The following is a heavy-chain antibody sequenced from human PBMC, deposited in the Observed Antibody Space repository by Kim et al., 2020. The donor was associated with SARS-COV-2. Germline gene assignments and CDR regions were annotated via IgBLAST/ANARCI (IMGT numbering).Heavy chain of an antibody. D-gene: IGHD6-6*01. CDR3: ARVSRLMDFYGVDV. Sequence: ASVKVSCKASGYTFSAYYVEWVRQAPGQGLEWMGRVNSNTGYTNYAQKFQGRVTMTWDSSITTAYMDLSKLKSDDSAVYFCARVSRLMDFYGVDVWGQGTTVTVSS. CDR2: VNSNTGYT. J-gene: IGHJ6*02. V-gene: IGHV1-2*06. CDR1: GYTFSAYY.